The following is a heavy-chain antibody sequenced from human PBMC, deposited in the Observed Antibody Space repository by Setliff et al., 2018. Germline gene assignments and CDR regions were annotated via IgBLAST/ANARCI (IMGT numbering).Heavy chain of an antibody. CDR2: INPGNGNT. J-gene: IGHJ3*02. CDR3: AREVLPLVREEAFYI. CDR1: GYTFTDYA. V-gene: IGHV1-3*01. D-gene: IGHD2-2*01. Sequence: ASVKVSCKASGYTFTDYAMHWVRQAPGQRLEWMGWINPGNGNTKYSQKFQGRVTITRDTSASTAYMELSSLRSEDTAVYYCAREVLPLVREEAFYIWGQGTMVTV.